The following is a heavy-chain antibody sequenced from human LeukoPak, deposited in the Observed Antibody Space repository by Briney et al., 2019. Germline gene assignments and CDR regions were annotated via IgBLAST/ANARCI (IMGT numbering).Heavy chain of an antibody. CDR3: ARLAVAGPFDY. J-gene: IGHJ4*02. CDR1: GFTFSSYS. V-gene: IGHV3-21*01. Sequence: GRSLRLSCAASGFTFSSYSMNWVRQAPGKGLEWVSSISSSSSYIYYADSVKGRFTIPRDNAKNSLYLQMNSLRAEDTAVYYCARLAVAGPFDYWGQGTLVTVSS. D-gene: IGHD6-19*01. CDR2: ISSSSSYI.